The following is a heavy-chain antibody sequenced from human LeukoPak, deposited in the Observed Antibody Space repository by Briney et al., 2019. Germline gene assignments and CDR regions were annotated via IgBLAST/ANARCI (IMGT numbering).Heavy chain of an antibody. CDR1: RYTFTNYA. J-gene: IGHJ4*02. V-gene: IGHV1-3*01. Sequence: GASVKVSCKASRYTFTNYAIHWVRQAPGQRLEWMGWINAGNGNTKYSQKFQDRVTITRDTSASTAYMELSSLTSEDTAVFYCARSWTSSWSFYLDFWGQGTLVTVSS. CDR2: INAGNGNT. CDR3: ARSWTSSWSFYLDF. D-gene: IGHD6-13*01.